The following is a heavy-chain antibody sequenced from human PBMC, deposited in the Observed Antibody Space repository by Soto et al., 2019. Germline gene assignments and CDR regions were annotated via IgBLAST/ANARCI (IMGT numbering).Heavy chain of an antibody. CDR2: INPSGGST. Sequence: ASVKVSCTASGYTFTSYYMHWVRQAPGQGLEWMGIINPSGGSTSYARKFQGRVTMTRDTSTSTVYMELSSLRSEDMAVYYGASSYGSGSYPFFAFDYWGQGTLVTVSS. D-gene: IGHD3-10*01. CDR1: GYTFTSYY. V-gene: IGHV1-46*03. CDR3: ASSYGSGSYPFFAFDY. J-gene: IGHJ4*02.